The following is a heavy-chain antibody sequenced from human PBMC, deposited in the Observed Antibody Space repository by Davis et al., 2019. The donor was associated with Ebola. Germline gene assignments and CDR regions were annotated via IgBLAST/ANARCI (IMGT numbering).Heavy chain of an antibody. CDR1: GFTFSSYA. Sequence: GESLKISCAASGFTFSSYAMSWVRQAPGKGLEWVSAISASGGSTYYADSVKGRFTISRDNSKNTLYLQMNSLRAEDTAVYYCAKGSIVGATRASYYYYGMDVWGKGTTVTVSS. D-gene: IGHD1-26*01. CDR2: ISASGGST. V-gene: IGHV3-23*01. CDR3: AKGSIVGATRASYYYYGMDV. J-gene: IGHJ6*04.